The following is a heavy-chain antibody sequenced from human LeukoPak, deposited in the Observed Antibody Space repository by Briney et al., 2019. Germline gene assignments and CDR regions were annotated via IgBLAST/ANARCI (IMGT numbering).Heavy chain of an antibody. V-gene: IGHV4-34*01. Sequence: KPSETLSLTCAVYGGSFSGYYWSWIRQPPGKGLEWIGEINHSGSTNYNPSLKSRVTISVDTSKNQFSLKLNSVTAADTAVYYCTAYRYYYGSDWGQRTLVTVSS. J-gene: IGHJ4*02. CDR1: GGSFSGYY. CDR2: INHSGST. CDR3: TAYRYYYGSD. D-gene: IGHD3-10*01.